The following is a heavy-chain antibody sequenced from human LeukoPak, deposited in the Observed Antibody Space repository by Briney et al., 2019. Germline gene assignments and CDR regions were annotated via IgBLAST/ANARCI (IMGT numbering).Heavy chain of an antibody. CDR3: TTGTWIQLWLADY. D-gene: IGHD5-18*01. V-gene: IGHV3-15*01. CDR1: GFTFSNAC. CDR2: IKSKAKGGTT. Sequence: PGGSLRLSCAASGFTFSNACVSWVRQAPGKGLEWVGHIKSKAKGGTTDFAGPVKGRFTISRDDSKNTLFLQMNSLTTEDTAVYYCTTGTWIQLWLADYWGQGTLVTVSS. J-gene: IGHJ4*02.